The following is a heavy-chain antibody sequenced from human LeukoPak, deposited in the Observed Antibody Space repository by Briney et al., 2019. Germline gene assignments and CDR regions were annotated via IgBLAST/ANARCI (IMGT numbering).Heavy chain of an antibody. J-gene: IGHJ6*02. CDR3: ARERGVKWCEYYYYGMDV. V-gene: IGHV3-21*01. CDR2: ISSSSSYI. CDR1: GFTFSSYS. D-gene: IGHD3-10*01. Sequence: GGSLRLSCAAAGFTFSSYSMNWVRQAPGKGLEWVSSISSSSSYIYYADSVKGRFTISRDNAKNSLYLQTNSLRAEDTAVYYCARERGVKWCEYYYYGMDVWGQGTTVTVSS.